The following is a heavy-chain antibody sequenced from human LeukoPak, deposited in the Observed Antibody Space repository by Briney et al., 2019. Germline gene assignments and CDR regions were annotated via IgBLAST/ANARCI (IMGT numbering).Heavy chain of an antibody. CDR3: ARLKQYPLESLFDY. CDR2: IYYSGST. J-gene: IGHJ4*02. Sequence: SETLSLTCTVSGGSISSSSYYWGWIRQPPGKGLEWIGSIYYSGSTYYNPSLKGRVTISVDTSKNQFSLKLSSVTAADTAVYYYARLKQYPLESLFDYWGQGTLVTVSS. CDR1: GGSISSSSYY. V-gene: IGHV4-39*01. D-gene: IGHD1/OR15-1a*01.